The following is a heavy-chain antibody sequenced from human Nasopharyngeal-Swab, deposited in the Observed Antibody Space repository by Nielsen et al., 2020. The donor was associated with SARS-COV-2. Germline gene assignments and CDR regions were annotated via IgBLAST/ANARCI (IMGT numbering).Heavy chain of an antibody. D-gene: IGHD4-17*01. CDR2: IYYSGST. J-gene: IGHJ6*02. CDR1: GGSISSYY. CDR3: ARDQRRDYGDYYYYGMDV. V-gene: IGHV4-59*13. Sequence: SETLSLTCTVSGGSISSYYWSWIRQPPGKGLEWIGYIYYSGSTNYNPSLKSRVTISVDTSKNQFSLKLSSVTAADTAVYYCARDQRRDYGDYYYYGMDVCGQGTTVTVTS.